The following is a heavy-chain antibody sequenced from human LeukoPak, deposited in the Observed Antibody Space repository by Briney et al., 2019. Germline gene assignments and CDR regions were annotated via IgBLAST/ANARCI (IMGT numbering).Heavy chain of an antibody. Sequence: GGSLRLSCAASGFTFSSYAMSWVRQAPGKGLEGVSAISGSGGSTYYADSVKGRFTISRDNSKNTLYLQMNSLRAEDTAVYYCATSQYSYGYPFDYWGQGTLVTVSS. CDR3: ATSQYSYGYPFDY. D-gene: IGHD5-18*01. J-gene: IGHJ4*02. CDR1: GFTFSSYA. CDR2: ISGSGGST. V-gene: IGHV3-23*01.